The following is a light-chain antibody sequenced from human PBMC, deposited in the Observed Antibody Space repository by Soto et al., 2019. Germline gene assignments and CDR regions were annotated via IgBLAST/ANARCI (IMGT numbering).Light chain of an antibody. CDR1: QSVSSSY. Sequence: EIVLTQSPGPLSLSPGERATLSCRASQSVSSSYLAWYQKKPGQAPRLLIYRTSNRATGIPDRFSGSGSGTDSTLTISRLETEDFAVYWCQQYDSSPRTFGQGTKVDIK. V-gene: IGKV3-20*01. CDR3: QQYDSSPRT. J-gene: IGKJ1*01. CDR2: RTS.